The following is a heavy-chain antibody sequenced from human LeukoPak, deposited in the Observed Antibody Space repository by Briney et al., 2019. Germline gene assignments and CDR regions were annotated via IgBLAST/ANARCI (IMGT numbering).Heavy chain of an antibody. CDR1: GGSISSYY. D-gene: IGHD3-22*01. V-gene: IGHV4-59*08. Sequence: SETLSLTCTVSGGSISSYYWSWIRQPPGTGLEWIGYINYSGSTNYNPSLKSRVSISVDTSKNQYSLKLSSVTAADTAVYYCARASYSYDINGWVPFDYWGQGTLVTVSS. CDR2: INYSGST. CDR3: ARASYSYDINGWVPFDY. J-gene: IGHJ4*02.